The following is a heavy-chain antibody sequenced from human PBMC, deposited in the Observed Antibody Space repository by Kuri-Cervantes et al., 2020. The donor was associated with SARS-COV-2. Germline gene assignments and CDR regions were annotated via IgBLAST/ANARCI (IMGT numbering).Heavy chain of an antibody. CDR3: ARGSSSWYEPEHDAFDI. J-gene: IGHJ3*02. CDR2: IYYSGST. V-gene: IGHV4-59*01. Sequence: SETLSLTCTVSGGSISSYYWSWIRQPPGKGLEWIGYIYYSGSTNYNPSLKSRVTIPVDTSKNQFSLKLSSVTAADTAVYYCARGSSSWYEPEHDAFDIWGQGTMVTVSS. CDR1: GGSISSYY. D-gene: IGHD6-13*01.